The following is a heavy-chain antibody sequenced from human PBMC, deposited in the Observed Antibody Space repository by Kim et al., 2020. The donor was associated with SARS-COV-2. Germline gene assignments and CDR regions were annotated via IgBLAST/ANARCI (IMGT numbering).Heavy chain of an antibody. CDR1: GYTFTSYG. CDR3: ASWVHLDYGGTLSQH. J-gene: IGHJ1*01. D-gene: IGHD4-17*01. CDR2: ISAYNGNT. Sequence: ASVKVSCKASGYTFTSYGISWVRQAPGQGLEWMGWISAYNGNTNYAQKLQGRVTMTTDTSTSTAYMELRSLRSDDTAVYYCASWVHLDYGGTLSQHWGQGTLVTVSS. V-gene: IGHV1-18*01.